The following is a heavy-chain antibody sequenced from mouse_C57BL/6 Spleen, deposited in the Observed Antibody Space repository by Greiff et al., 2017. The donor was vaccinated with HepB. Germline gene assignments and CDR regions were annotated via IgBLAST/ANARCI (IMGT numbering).Heavy chain of an antibody. D-gene: IGHD2-3*01. J-gene: IGHJ4*01. CDR3: AREGLLRSYYAMDY. CDR2: INYDGSST. CDR1: GFTFSDYY. Sequence: EVMLVESEGGLVQPGSSMKLSCTASGFTFSDYYMAWVRQVPEKGLEWVANINYDGSSTYYLDSLKSRFIISRDNAKNILYLQMSSLKSEDTATYYCAREGLLRSYYAMDYWGQGTSVTVSS. V-gene: IGHV5-16*01.